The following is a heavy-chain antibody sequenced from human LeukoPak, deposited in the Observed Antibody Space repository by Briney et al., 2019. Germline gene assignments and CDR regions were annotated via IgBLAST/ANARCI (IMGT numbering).Heavy chain of an antibody. J-gene: IGHJ2*01. CDR2: IYYSGST. Sequence: SETLSLTCTVSGGSISSYYWSWIRQPPGKGLEWIGYIYYSGSTNYNPSLKSRVTISVDTSKNQFSLKLSSVTAADTAVYYCAREGLVVSGANWYFDLWGRGTLVTVSS. CDR3: AREGLVVSGANWYFDL. V-gene: IGHV4-59*01. D-gene: IGHD3-16*01. CDR1: GGSISSYY.